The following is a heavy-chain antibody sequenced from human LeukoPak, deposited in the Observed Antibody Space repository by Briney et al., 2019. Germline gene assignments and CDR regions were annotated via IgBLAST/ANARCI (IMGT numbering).Heavy chain of an antibody. CDR3: AKEETGYFDY. CDR2: ISYDGSNK. J-gene: IGHJ4*02. CDR1: RFTFSSYG. V-gene: IGHV3-30*18. Sequence: GGSLRLSCAASRFTFSSYGMHWVRQAPGKGLEWVAVISYDGSNKYYADSVKGRFTISRDNSKNTLYLQMNSLRAEDTAVYYCAKEETGYFDYWGQGTLVTVSS.